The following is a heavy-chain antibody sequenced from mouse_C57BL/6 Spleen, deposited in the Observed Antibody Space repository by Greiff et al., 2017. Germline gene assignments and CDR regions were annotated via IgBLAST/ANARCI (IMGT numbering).Heavy chain of an antibody. CDR3: TIDYYGSNYVRYFDV. CDR2: IDPEDGDT. Sequence: EVKLMESGAELVRPGASVKLSCTASGFNIKDYYMHWVKQRPEQGLEWIGRIDPEDGDTEYAPKFQGKATMTADTSSNTAYLQLSSLTSEDTAVYYCTIDYYGSNYVRYFDVWGTGTTVTVSS. CDR1: GFNIKDYY. J-gene: IGHJ1*03. D-gene: IGHD1-1*01. V-gene: IGHV14-1*01.